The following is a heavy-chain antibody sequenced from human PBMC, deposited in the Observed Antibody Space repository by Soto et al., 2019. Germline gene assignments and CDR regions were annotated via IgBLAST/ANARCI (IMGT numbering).Heavy chain of an antibody. V-gene: IGHV3-30*18. D-gene: IGHD2-2*01. CDR1: GFTFSSYG. J-gene: IGHJ4*02. Sequence: PGGSLRLSCAASGFTFSSYGMHWVRQAPGKGLEWVAVISYDGSNKYYADSVKGRFTISRDNSKNTLYLQMNSLRAEDTAVYYCAKLPTQLTSYYFDYWGQGTLVTVSS. CDR3: AKLPTQLTSYYFDY. CDR2: ISYDGSNK.